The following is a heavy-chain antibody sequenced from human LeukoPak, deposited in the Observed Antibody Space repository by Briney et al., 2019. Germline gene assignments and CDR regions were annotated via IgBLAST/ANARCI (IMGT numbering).Heavy chain of an antibody. CDR1: GYTFSIYY. J-gene: IGHJ1*01. CDR3: AYSGSYSPEYFQH. V-gene: IGHV1-46*01. Sequence: ASVKVSCKASGYTFSIYYMHWVRQAPGQGLEWMGIINPSGDATAYAQRFQGRVTMTSDTSTSTVYMELSSLRSEDTAVYYCAYSGSYSPEYFQHWGQGTLVTVSS. CDR2: INPSGDAT. D-gene: IGHD1-26*01.